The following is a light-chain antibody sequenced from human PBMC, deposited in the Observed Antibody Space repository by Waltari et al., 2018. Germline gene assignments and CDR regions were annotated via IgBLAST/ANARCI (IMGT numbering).Light chain of an antibody. CDR1: QSVLSRSNNKNY. Sequence: DIVLTQSPDSLAVSLGERATINCKSSQSVLSRSNNKNYLGWYQPKPGQPHRLLITWASTRESGVPDRFSGSVSGTDFTLTIRGLQAEDVAVYFCQQCYTFPYTFGQGTQLEIK. V-gene: IGKV4-1*01. CDR3: QQCYTFPYT. J-gene: IGKJ2*01. CDR2: WAS.